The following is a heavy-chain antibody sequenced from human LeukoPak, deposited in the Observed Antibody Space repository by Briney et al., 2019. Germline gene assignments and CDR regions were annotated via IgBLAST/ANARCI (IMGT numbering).Heavy chain of an antibody. J-gene: IGHJ4*02. CDR2: ISGSGGST. V-gene: IGHV3-23*01. CDR1: GFTFSSYA. Sequence: PGGSLRLSCAASGFTFSSYAMSWVRQAPGKGLEWVSAISGSGGSTYYADSVKGRFTISRDNSKNTLYLQMNSLRAEDTAVYYCAKLPPTCSGGSCYSPYYSDYWGQGTLVTVSS. CDR3: AKLPPTCSGGSCYSPYYSDY. D-gene: IGHD2-15*01.